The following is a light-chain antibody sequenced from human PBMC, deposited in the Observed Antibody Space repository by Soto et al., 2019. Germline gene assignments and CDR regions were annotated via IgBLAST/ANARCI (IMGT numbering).Light chain of an antibody. CDR3: QSYDSSLSGGV. CDR1: SSNIESNW. CDR2: GNS. V-gene: IGLV1-40*01. J-gene: IGLJ3*02. Sequence: QSVVTQAPSVSGTPGQRVTISCSGSSSNIESNWVYWYQQLPGTAPKLLIYGNSNRPSGVPDRFSGSKSGTSASLAITGLQAEDEADYYCQSYDSSLSGGVFGGGTKVTVL.